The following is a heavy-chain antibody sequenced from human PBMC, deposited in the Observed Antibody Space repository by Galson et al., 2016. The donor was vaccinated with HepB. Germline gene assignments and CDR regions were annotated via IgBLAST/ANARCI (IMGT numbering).Heavy chain of an antibody. J-gene: IGHJ4*02. V-gene: IGHV3-30*04. CDR2: ISDYGIP. D-gene: IGHD2/OR15-2a*01. CDR1: GFTFTSYA. Sequence: SLRLSCAASGFTFTSYAMHWVRQAPGKGLEWVALISDYGIPNYADSVQGRFTISRDNSRNTLYLEMSSLRPEDTALYFCQRDRNRRSADLIDSWGQGALVTVSS. CDR3: QRDRNRRSADLIDS.